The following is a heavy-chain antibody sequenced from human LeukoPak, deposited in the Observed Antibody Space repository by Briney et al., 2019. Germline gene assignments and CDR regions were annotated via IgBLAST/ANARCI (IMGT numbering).Heavy chain of an antibody. V-gene: IGHV3-33*01. D-gene: IGHD6-19*01. J-gene: IGHJ4*02. Sequence: PGGSLRLSCAVSGFTFSNYGMHWVRQAPGKGLEWLTLIWYDGQTKFYADSVKGRFTVSRDNSKNTLYLQMDNLTDEDTAMYYCAREWGRIAVAGGPGYWGQGTLVTVSS. CDR3: AREWGRIAVAGGPGY. CDR2: IWYDGQTK. CDR1: GFTFSNYG.